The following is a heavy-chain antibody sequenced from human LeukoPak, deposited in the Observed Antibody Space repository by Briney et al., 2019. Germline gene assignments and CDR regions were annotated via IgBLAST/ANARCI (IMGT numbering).Heavy chain of an antibody. J-gene: IGHJ4*02. Sequence: GGSLRLSCVASGFSFSDFGMHWIRQAPGKGLEWVSAISGSGGSTYYADSVKGRFTISRDNSKNTLYLQMNSLRAEDTAVYYCAAAANFDYWGQGTLVTVSS. CDR1: GFSFSDFG. CDR2: ISGSGGST. D-gene: IGHD6-25*01. CDR3: AAAANFDY. V-gene: IGHV3-23*01.